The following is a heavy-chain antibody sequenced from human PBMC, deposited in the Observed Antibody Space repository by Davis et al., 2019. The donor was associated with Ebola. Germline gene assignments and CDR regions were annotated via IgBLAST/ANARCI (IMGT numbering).Heavy chain of an antibody. Sequence: GGSLRLSCAASGFTFSSYSMSWVRQAPGKGLEWVSYISSSSRTIYYADSVKGRFAISRDNAKNSLYLQMNSLRAEDTAVYYCARDSPGNGMDVWGQGATVTVSS. CDR2: ISSSSRTI. CDR3: ARDSPGNGMDV. CDR1: GFTFSSYS. V-gene: IGHV3-48*01. D-gene: IGHD6-13*01. J-gene: IGHJ6*02.